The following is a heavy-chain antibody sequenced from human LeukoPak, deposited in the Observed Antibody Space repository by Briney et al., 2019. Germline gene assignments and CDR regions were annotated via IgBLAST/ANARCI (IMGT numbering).Heavy chain of an antibody. J-gene: IGHJ3*02. CDR3: ARDRAETYYYDSSGYSDAFDI. Sequence: GGSLRLSCAASGFTFSDYCMSWIRQAPGKGLEWVSYISSSGSTIYYADSVKGRFTISRDNAKNSLYLQMNSLRAEDTAVYYCARDRAETYYYDSSGYSDAFDIWGQGTMVTVSS. V-gene: IGHV3-11*04. CDR1: GFTFSDYC. CDR2: ISSSGSTI. D-gene: IGHD3-22*01.